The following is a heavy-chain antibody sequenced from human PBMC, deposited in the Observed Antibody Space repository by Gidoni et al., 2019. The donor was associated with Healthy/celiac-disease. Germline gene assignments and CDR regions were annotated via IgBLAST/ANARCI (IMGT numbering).Heavy chain of an antibody. J-gene: IGHJ4*02. Sequence: QVQLVESGGGVVQHGRSLRLSCAASGFTFSSYAMHWVRQAPGKGLEWVAVISYDGSNKYYADSVKGRFTISRDNSKNTLYLQMNSLRAEDTAVYYCASPYYYDSSGYYSFDYWGQGTLVTVSS. D-gene: IGHD3-22*01. V-gene: IGHV3-30-3*01. CDR1: GFTFSSYA. CDR2: ISYDGSNK. CDR3: ASPYYYDSSGYYSFDY.